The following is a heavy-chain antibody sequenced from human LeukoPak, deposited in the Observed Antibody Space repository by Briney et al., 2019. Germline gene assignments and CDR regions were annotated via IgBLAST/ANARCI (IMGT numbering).Heavy chain of an antibody. CDR3: ARGVSKYFQH. D-gene: IGHD2/OR15-2a*01. CDR1: GFTFSSSS. CDR2: IISSSSYI. J-gene: IGHJ1*01. V-gene: IGHV3-21*01. Sequence: PGGSLRLSCAASGFTFSSSSMNGVRQAPGKGLEWVSSIISSSSYIYYADSVKGRFAISRDNAKNSLYLQMNSLRAEDTAVYYCARGVSKYFQHWGQGTLVTVSS.